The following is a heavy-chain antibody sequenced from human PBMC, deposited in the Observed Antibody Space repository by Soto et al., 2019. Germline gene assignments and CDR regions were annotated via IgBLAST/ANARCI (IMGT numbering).Heavy chain of an antibody. CDR1: GYTFTGYY. V-gene: IGHV1-2*04. J-gene: IGHJ6*02. CDR3: ARNSVSGSGNYGMDV. Sequence: ASVKVSCKASGYTFTGYYMHWVRQAPGQGLEWMGWINPNSGGTNDAQKFQGWVTMTRDTSISTAYMELSRLRSDDTAVYYCARNSVSGSGNYGMDVWGQGTTVTVSS. CDR2: INPNSGGT. D-gene: IGHD3-10*01.